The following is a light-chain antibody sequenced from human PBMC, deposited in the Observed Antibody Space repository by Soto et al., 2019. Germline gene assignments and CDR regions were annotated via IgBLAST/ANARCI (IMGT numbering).Light chain of an antibody. CDR2: GAS. CDR1: QRVSSSL. CDR3: QQHGSAPRT. V-gene: IGKV3-20*01. Sequence: EIVLTQSPGTLSLSPGERATLSCRASQRVSSSLLAWFQQKPGQAPRLLIYGASNRATGVPHRFSGGGSGTDFTLTISRLEPEDFAVYYCQQHGSAPRTFGQGTKVEIK. J-gene: IGKJ1*01.